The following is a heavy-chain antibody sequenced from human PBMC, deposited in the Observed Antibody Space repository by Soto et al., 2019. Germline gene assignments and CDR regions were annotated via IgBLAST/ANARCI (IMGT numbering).Heavy chain of an antibody. V-gene: IGHV4-39*01. D-gene: IGHD5-18*01. CDR1: GGSISSSNYY. CDR2: VYYSGST. J-gene: IGHJ1*01. Sequence: SETLSLTCTVSGGSISSSNYYWGWIRQPPGKGLEWIGSVYYSGSTYYNPSLKSRVTISVDTSKNQFSLKLSSVTAAETAVYYCARLGYFAYFQHWGQGTLVTVSS. CDR3: ARLGYFAYFQH.